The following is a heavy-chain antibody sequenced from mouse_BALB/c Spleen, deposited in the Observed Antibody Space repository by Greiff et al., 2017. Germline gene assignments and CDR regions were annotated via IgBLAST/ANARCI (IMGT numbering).Heavy chain of an antibody. CDR3: ARSGDYDVSYYYAMDY. V-gene: IGHV5-17*02. J-gene: IGHJ4*01. Sequence: VQLQQSGGGLVQPGGSRKLSCAASGFTFSSFGMHWVRQAPEKGLEWVAYISSGSSTIYYADTVKGRFTISRDNPKNTLFLQMTSLRSEDTAMYYCARSGDYDVSYYYAMDYWGQGTSVTVSS. D-gene: IGHD2-4*01. CDR2: ISSGSSTI. CDR1: GFTFSSFG.